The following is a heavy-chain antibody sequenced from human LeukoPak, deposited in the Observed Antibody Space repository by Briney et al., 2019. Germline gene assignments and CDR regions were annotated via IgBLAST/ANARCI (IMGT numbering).Heavy chain of an antibody. D-gene: IGHD2-2*01. V-gene: IGHV3-74*01. Sequence: GGSLRLSCAASGFTFSTYWLHWVRQAPGTGLVWVSLINSDGSSTNYADSVKGRFTISRDNAKNTLYLQMNSLRAEDTAVYYCATDVPAVTIFGYWGQGTLVTVSS. CDR3: ATDVPAVTIFGY. CDR2: INSDGSST. J-gene: IGHJ4*02. CDR1: GFTFSTYW.